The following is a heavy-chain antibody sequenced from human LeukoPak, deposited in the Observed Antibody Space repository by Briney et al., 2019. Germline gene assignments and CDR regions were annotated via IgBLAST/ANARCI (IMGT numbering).Heavy chain of an antibody. CDR2: VNADGGNT. V-gene: IGHV3-23*01. J-gene: IGHJ4*02. Sequence: PGGSLRLSCAASGFTFSRQAMSWVRQAPGKGLEWVSTVNADGGNTYYADSVKGRFTISRDNSKSTLILQMNSLRVEDTALYYCTKRVKYGGTWDHFADWGQGTLVTVSS. CDR1: GFTFSRQA. CDR3: TKRVKYGGTWDHFAD. D-gene: IGHD1-26*01.